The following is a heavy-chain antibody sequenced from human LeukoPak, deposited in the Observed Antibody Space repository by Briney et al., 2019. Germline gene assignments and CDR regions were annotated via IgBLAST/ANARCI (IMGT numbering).Heavy chain of an antibody. Sequence: GGSLRLSCAASGFTFSSYSMNWVRQAPGKGLEWVSYISSSSSTIYYADSVKGRFTISRDNAKNSLYLQMNSLRAQDTAVYYCARADIVVVPAARGGDWGQGTLVTVSS. V-gene: IGHV3-48*01. CDR3: ARADIVVVPAARGGD. CDR1: GFTFSSYS. CDR2: ISSSSSTI. D-gene: IGHD2-2*01. J-gene: IGHJ4*02.